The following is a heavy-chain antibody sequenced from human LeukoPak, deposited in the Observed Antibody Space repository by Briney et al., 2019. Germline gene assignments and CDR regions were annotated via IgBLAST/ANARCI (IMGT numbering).Heavy chain of an antibody. D-gene: IGHD2-2*01. Sequence: GGSLRLSCAASGFTVSSNYMSWVRQAPGKGLEWVSSISANSDYIFYPDSMKGRFTISRDNAQKSLYLQMDSLRAEDTAVYYCASDLPAATTWGQGTLVTVSS. J-gene: IGHJ5*02. CDR3: ASDLPAATT. CDR2: ISANSDYI. CDR1: GFTVSSNY. V-gene: IGHV3-21*01.